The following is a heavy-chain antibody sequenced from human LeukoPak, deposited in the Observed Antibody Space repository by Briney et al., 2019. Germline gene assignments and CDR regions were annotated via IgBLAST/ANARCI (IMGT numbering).Heavy chain of an antibody. D-gene: IGHD1-26*01. CDR3: ARAVVGATNRAFDI. Sequence: GGSLRLSCAASGFTFSSYAMSWVRQAPGKGLEWVSAIRCSGGSTYYADSVKGRFTISRDNAKNSLYLQMNSLRAEDTALYYCARAVVGATNRAFDIWGQGTMVTVSS. CDR1: GFTFSSYA. V-gene: IGHV3-23*01. J-gene: IGHJ3*02. CDR2: IRCSGGST.